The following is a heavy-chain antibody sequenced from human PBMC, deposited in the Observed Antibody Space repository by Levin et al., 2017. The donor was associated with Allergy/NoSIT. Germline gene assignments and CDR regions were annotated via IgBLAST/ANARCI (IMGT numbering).Heavy chain of an antibody. J-gene: IGHJ4*02. CDR3: AKEHGDPGAFDY. CDR2: ISWNSGSI. D-gene: IGHD4-17*01. CDR1: GFTFDDYA. Sequence: GGSLRLSCAASGFTFDDYAMHWVRQAPGKGLEWVSGISWNSGSIGYADSVKGRFTISRDNAKNSLYLQMNSLRAEDTALYYCAKEHGDPGAFDYWGQGTLVTVSS. V-gene: IGHV3-9*01.